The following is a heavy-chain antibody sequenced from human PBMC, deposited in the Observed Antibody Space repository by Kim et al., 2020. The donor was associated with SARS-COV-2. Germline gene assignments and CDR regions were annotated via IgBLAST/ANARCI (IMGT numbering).Heavy chain of an antibody. V-gene: IGHV1-69*04. CDR1: GGTFSSYA. D-gene: IGHD3-3*01. J-gene: IGHJ3*02. Sequence: SVKVSCKASGGTFSSYAISWVRQAPGQGLEWMGRIIPILGIANYAQKFQGRVTITADKSTSTAYMELSSLRSEDTAVYYCARDSSLSIFGVVTRDAFDIWGQGTMVTVSS. CDR2: IIPILGIA. CDR3: ARDSSLSIFGVVTRDAFDI.